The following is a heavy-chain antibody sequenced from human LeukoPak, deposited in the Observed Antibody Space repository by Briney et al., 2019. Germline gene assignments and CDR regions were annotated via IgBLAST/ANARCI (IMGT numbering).Heavy chain of an antibody. D-gene: IGHD3-3*01. Sequence: HSGGSLRLSCAASGFTFSSYWMHWVRQAPGKRLVWVSRINSDGSSTSYADSVKGRFTISRDNAKNTLYLQMNSLRAEDTAVYYCARDQVLRFLEWLIDYWGQGTLVTVSS. J-gene: IGHJ4*02. V-gene: IGHV3-74*01. CDR1: GFTFSSYW. CDR2: INSDGSST. CDR3: ARDQVLRFLEWLIDY.